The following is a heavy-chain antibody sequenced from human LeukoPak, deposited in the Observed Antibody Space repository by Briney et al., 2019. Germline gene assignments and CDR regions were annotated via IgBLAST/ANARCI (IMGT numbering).Heavy chain of an antibody. CDR2: LSGTGSGT. J-gene: IGHJ4*02. D-gene: IGHD5-24*01. CDR1: GFNFGSYA. Sequence: GGSLRLSCAASGFNFGSYAMSWVRQAPGKGLEWISALSGTGSGTYYADSVKGRFTISRDNSKNTLYLQMNSLRAEDTAVYYCAKDIHYNFDYWGQGTLVTVSS. V-gene: IGHV3-23*01. CDR3: AKDIHYNFDY.